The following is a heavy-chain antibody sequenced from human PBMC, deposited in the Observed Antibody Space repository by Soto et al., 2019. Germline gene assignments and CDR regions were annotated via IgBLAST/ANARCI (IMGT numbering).Heavy chain of an antibody. V-gene: IGHV3-30-3*02. D-gene: IGHD5-12*01. J-gene: IGHJ4*02. CDR2: ISYDGSNK. CDR1: GFTFSSYA. Sequence: GGSLRLSCAASGFTFSSYAMHWVRQAPGKGLEWVAVISYDGSNKYYADSVKGRFTISRDNSKNTLYLQMNSLRAEDTAVYYCAKSHSGYDSGYFDYWGQGTLVTVSS. CDR3: AKSHSGYDSGYFDY.